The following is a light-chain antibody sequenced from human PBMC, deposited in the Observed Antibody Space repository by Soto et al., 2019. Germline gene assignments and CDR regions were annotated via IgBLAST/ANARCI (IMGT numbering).Light chain of an antibody. CDR3: QQYASSPST. J-gene: IGKJ1*01. CDR1: QSVSSSY. CDR2: GAS. Sequence: ESVLTQSPDTLSLSPGERATLSCKASQSVSSSYLAWYQQKPGQAPRLLIYGASSRATGIPDRFSGSGSGTDFTLTISSLEPEDFALYYCQQYASSPSTFGQGTKVEI. V-gene: IGKV3-20*01.